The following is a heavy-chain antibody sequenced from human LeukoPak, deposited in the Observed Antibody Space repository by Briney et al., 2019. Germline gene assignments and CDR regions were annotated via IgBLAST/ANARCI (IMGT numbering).Heavy chain of an antibody. D-gene: IGHD1-26*01. V-gene: IGHV3-74*01. CDR1: GFTFSSYW. Sequence: GGSLRLSCAASGFTFSSYWMHWVRQAPGKGLVWVSRINSDGTSTSYADSVKGRFTISRDNAKDTLYLQMNSLRAEDTAVYYCTTSSGTYRFDPWGQGTLVTVSS. CDR2: INSDGTST. J-gene: IGHJ5*02. CDR3: TTSSGTYRFDP.